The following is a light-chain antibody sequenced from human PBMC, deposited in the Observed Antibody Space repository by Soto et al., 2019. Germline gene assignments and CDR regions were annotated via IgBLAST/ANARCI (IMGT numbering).Light chain of an antibody. CDR1: SSDVGAYHL. J-gene: IGLJ3*02. Sequence: QSVLTQPASVSGSPGQSITISCSGTSSDVGAYHLVSWYQHHPGKVPQLIIHETTKRPSGVSNRFSGSKSGNTASLTISGLQAEDEADYYCSSYTGSYTLMFGGGTKVTVL. CDR3: SSYTGSYTLM. V-gene: IGLV2-23*01. CDR2: ETT.